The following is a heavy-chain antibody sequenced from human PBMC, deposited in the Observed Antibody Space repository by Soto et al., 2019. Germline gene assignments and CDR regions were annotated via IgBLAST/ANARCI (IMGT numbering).Heavy chain of an antibody. CDR1: GFTVSTYG. V-gene: IGHV3-30*03. Sequence: QVQLVESGGGVVQPGRSLRLSCAVSGFTVSTYGMHWVRQAPGKGLEWVAVIPRDGGTKYYADSVKGRFTISRDNSRNKLILEMNSLRGDDMAVYYCTGEVASGYWGQGTLVTVSS. CDR3: TGEVASGY. D-gene: IGHD2-8*02. J-gene: IGHJ4*02. CDR2: IPRDGGTK.